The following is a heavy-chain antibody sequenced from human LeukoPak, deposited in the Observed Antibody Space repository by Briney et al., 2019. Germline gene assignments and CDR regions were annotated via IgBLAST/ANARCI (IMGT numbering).Heavy chain of an antibody. V-gene: IGHV3-33*01. Sequence: GGSLRLSCAASGFTFGSYGMHWVRQAPGKGLEWVAVIWYDGSNKYYADSVKGRFTISRDNSKNTLYLQMNSLRAEDTAVYYCARAPIAAADPRYNWFDPWGQGTLVTVSP. CDR3: ARAPIAAADPRYNWFDP. D-gene: IGHD6-13*01. CDR1: GFTFGSYG. CDR2: IWYDGSNK. J-gene: IGHJ5*02.